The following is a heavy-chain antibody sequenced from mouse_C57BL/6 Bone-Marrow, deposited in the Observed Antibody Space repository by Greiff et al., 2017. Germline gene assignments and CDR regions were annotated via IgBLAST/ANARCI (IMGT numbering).Heavy chain of an antibody. V-gene: IGHV1-19*01. CDR3: ARHDYVIFYY. J-gene: IGHJ2*01. D-gene: IGHD2-4*01. CDR2: INPYNGGT. CDR1: GYTFTDYY. Sequence: VQLQQSGPVLVKPGASVKMSCKASGYTFTDYYMNWVKQSHGKSLEWIGVINPYNGGTSYNQKFKGKATLTVDKSSSTAYMELNSLTSEYSAVYYCARHDYVIFYYWGQGTTLTVSS.